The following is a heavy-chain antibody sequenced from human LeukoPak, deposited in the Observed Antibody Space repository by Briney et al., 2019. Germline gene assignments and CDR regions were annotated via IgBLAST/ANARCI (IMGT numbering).Heavy chain of an antibody. CDR2: ISYDGSNK. CDR1: GFTFSSYG. D-gene: IGHD6-13*01. J-gene: IGHJ4*02. V-gene: IGHV3-30*18. CDR3: AKEIDKGGSGWYVKGGDY. Sequence: GRSLRLSCAASGFTFSSYGMHWVRQAPGKGLEWVAVISYDGSNKYYADSVKGRFTISRDNSKNTLYLQMNSLRAEDTAVYYCAKEIDKGGSGWYVKGGDYWGQGTLVTVSS.